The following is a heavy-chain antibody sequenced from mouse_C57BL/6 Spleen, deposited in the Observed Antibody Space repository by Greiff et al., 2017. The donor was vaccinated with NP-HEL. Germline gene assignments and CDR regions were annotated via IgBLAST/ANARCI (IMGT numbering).Heavy chain of an antibody. J-gene: IGHJ2*01. CDR2: ISDGGSYT. Sequence: EVKLVESGGGLVKPGGSLKLSCAASGFTFSSYAMSWVRQTPEKRLEWVATISDGGSYTYYPDNVKGRFTISRDNAKNNLYLQMSHLKSEDTAMYYCARDEEVFTRYFDYWGQGTTLTVSS. CDR3: ARDEEVFTRYFDY. V-gene: IGHV5-4*01. CDR1: GFTFSSYA.